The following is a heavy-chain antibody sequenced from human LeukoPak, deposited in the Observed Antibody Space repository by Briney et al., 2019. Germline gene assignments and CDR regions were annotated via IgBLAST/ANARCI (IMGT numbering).Heavy chain of an antibody. D-gene: IGHD3-22*01. CDR1: GGSFSGYY. J-gene: IGHJ4*02. Sequence: SETLSLTCAVYGGSFSGYYWSWIRQPPGKGLEWIGEINHSGSTNYNPSLKSRVTISVDTSKNQFSLKLSSVTAADTAVYYCARDRGPTYYYDSSGSLDYWGQGTLVTVSS. CDR3: ARDRGPTYYYDSSGSLDY. CDR2: INHSGST. V-gene: IGHV4-34*01.